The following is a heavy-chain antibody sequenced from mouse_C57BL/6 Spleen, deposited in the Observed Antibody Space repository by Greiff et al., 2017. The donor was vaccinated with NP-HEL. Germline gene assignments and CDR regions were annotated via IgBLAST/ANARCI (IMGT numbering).Heavy chain of an antibody. D-gene: IGHD1-1*01. CDR2: INPNYGTT. Sequence: EVQLQQSGPELVKPGASVKISCKASGYSFTDYNMNWVKQSNGKSLEWIGVINPNYGTTSYNQKFKGKATLTVDQSSSTAYMQLNSLTSEDSAVYYCASYYYGSSPPYAMDYWGQGTSVTVSS. CDR1: GYSFTDYN. J-gene: IGHJ4*01. V-gene: IGHV1-39*01. CDR3: ASYYYGSSPPYAMDY.